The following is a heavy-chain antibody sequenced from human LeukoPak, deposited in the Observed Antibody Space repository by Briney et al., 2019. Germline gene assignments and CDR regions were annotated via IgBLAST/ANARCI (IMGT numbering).Heavy chain of an antibody. CDR2: IIPILGIA. V-gene: IGHV1-69*04. J-gene: IGHJ6*02. Sequence: EASVKVSCKASGGTFSSYAISWVRQAPGQGLEWMGRIIPILGIANYAQKFQGRVTITADKSTSTAYMELSSLRSEDTAVYYCARGERTVAGTPYYYYGMDVWGQGTTVTVSS. CDR3: ARGERTVAGTPYYYYGMDV. D-gene: IGHD6-19*01. CDR1: GGTFSSYA.